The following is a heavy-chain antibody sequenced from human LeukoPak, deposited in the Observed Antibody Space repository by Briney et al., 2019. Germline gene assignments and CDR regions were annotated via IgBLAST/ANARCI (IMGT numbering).Heavy chain of an antibody. CDR1: GFTFSSYE. CDR3: ARGWGE. J-gene: IGHJ4*02. CDR2: ISSSGSTK. V-gene: IGHV3-48*03. D-gene: IGHD3-10*01. Sequence: GGSLRLSCAASGFTFSSYEMNWVRQGPGEGLEWVSYISSSGSTKCYADSVRGRFTISRDNAKKSLYLQMNSLRAEDTAVYYCARGWGEGGQGTLVTVSS.